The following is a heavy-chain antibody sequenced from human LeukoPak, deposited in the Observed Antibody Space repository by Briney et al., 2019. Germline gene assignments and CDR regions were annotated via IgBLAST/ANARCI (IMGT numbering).Heavy chain of an antibody. CDR1: GYTFTSYG. V-gene: IGHV1-46*01. CDR3: AKEAVTIFGLVRTQTTKHPHRFDP. Sequence: GASVKVSCKASGYTFTSYGISWVRQAPGQGLEWMGIINPSGGSTNYAQKFQGRVTMTRNMSTSTVYMELSSLRSEDTAIYYCAKEAVTIFGLVRTQTTKHPHRFDPWGQGTLVTVSS. CDR2: INPSGGST. D-gene: IGHD3-3*01. J-gene: IGHJ5*02.